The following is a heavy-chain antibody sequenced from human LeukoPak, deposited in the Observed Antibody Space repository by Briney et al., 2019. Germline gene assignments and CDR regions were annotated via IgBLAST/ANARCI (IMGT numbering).Heavy chain of an antibody. Sequence: SETLSLTCAVSGGSISSSSWWSWVRQPPGKGLEWIGEIYHSGSTNYNPSLKSRVTISVDKSKNQFSLKLSSVTAADTAVYYCARDGYSGYGGYHYMDVRGKGTTVTVSS. V-gene: IGHV4-4*02. CDR1: GGSISSSSW. CDR3: ARDGYSGYGGYHYMDV. J-gene: IGHJ6*03. D-gene: IGHD5-12*01. CDR2: IYHSGST.